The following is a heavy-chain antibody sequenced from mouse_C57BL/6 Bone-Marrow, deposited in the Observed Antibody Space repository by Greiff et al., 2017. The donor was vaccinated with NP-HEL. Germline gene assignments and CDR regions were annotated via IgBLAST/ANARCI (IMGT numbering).Heavy chain of an antibody. CDR2: IWSGGST. CDR3: ARNSGETGNWYFDV. J-gene: IGHJ1*03. V-gene: IGHV2-2*01. Sequence: VQLQQSGPGLVQPSQSLSITCTVSGFSLTSYGVHWVRQSPGKGLEWLGVIWSGGSTDYNAAVISRLSISKDNSKSQVFFKMNSLQADDTAIYYCARNSGETGNWYFDVWGTGTTVTVSS. CDR1: GFSLTSYG. D-gene: IGHD4-1*01.